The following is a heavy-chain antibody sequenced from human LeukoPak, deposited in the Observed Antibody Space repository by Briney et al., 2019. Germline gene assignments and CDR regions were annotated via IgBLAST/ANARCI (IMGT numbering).Heavy chain of an antibody. Sequence: GESLKISCKGSGYSFTSYWIGWVRQMPGKGLEWMGIIYPGDSDTRYSPSFQGQVTISADKSISTAYLQWSSLKASDTAMYYCARERKGQYNWNDVDYWGQGTLVTVSS. J-gene: IGHJ4*02. CDR3: ARERKGQYNWNDVDY. CDR2: IYPGDSDT. D-gene: IGHD1-1*01. CDR1: GYSFTSYW. V-gene: IGHV5-51*01.